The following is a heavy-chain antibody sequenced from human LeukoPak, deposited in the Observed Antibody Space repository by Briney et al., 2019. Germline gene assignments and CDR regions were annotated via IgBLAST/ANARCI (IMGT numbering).Heavy chain of an antibody. J-gene: IGHJ4*02. Sequence: GGSLRLSCAASGFTFSSYAMHWVRQAPGKGLEWVAVISYDGSNKYYADSVKGRFTISRDNSKNTVSLEMNSLRAEDTAVYYCAKDVNSYCIGDCSDYWGQGTLVTVSS. D-gene: IGHD2-21*01. V-gene: IGHV3-30-3*01. CDR1: GFTFSSYA. CDR3: AKDVNSYCIGDCSDY. CDR2: ISYDGSNK.